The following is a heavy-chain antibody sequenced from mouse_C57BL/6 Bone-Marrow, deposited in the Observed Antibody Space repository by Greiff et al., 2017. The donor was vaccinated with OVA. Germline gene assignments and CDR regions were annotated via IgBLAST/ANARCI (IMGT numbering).Heavy chain of an antibody. CDR2: IYPGDGDT. Sequence: QVQLQQSGAELVKPGASVKISCKASGYAFSSYWMNWVKQRPGKGLEWIGQIYPGDGDTNYNGKFKGKATLTADKSSSTAYMQLISLTSEDSAVYFGARSSICYYGSSHWYFDVWGTGTTVTVSS. D-gene: IGHD1-1*01. J-gene: IGHJ1*03. V-gene: IGHV1-80*01. CDR1: GYAFSSYW. CDR3: ARSSICYYGSSHWYFDV.